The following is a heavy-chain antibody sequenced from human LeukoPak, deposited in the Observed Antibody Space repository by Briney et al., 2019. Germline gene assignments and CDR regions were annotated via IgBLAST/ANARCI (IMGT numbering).Heavy chain of an antibody. CDR1: GFTFTSSA. D-gene: IGHD1-26*01. CDR2: IVVGSGNT. J-gene: IGHJ4*02. CDR3: AAVQVGANYYFDY. Sequence: ASVKVSCKASGFTFTSSAMQWVRQARGQRLEWIGWIVVGSGNTNYAQKFQERVTITRDMSTSRAYMELSSLRSEDTAVYCCAAVQVGANYYFDYWGQGTLVTVSS. V-gene: IGHV1-58*02.